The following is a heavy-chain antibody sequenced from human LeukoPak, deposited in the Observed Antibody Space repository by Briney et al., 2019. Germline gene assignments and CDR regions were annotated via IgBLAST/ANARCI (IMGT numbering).Heavy chain of an antibody. CDR3: AKDPGTYYYDSSYYTG. J-gene: IGHJ4*02. CDR2: IYYSGST. CDR1: GGSISSYY. Sequence: SETLSLTCTVSGGSISSYYWSWIRQPPGKGLEWIGYIYYSGSTNYNPSLKSRVTISVDTSKNQFSLKLSSVTAADTAVYYCAKDPGTYYYDSSYYTGWGQGTLVTVSS. D-gene: IGHD3-22*01. V-gene: IGHV4-59*01.